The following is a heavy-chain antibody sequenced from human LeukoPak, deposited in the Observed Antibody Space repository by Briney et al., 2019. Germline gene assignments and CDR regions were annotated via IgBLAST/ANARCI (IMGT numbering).Heavy chain of an antibody. Sequence: SQTLSLTCAISGDSVSGNSAAWNWIRQSPSRGLEWLGRTYYRSKWYNDYAVSVKSRITIRPDTSKNQFSPQLNFVTPEDTAVYYCARTTVEATAINYYDAFDTWGQGKMVTVSS. CDR1: GDSVSGNSAA. D-gene: IGHD2-21*02. CDR2: TYYRSKWYN. V-gene: IGHV6-1*01. CDR3: ARTTVEATAINYYDAFDT. J-gene: IGHJ3*02.